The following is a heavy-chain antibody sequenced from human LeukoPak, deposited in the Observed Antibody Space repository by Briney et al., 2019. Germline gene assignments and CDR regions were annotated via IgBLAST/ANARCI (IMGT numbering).Heavy chain of an antibody. D-gene: IGHD5-18*01. V-gene: IGHV4-39*07. J-gene: IGHJ3*02. Sequence: SETLSLTCTVSGGSISSSSYYWGWIRQPPGKGLEWIRSIYYSGSTYYNPSLKSRVTISVDTSKNQFSLKLSSVTAADTAVYYCARNPIDTAMADDAFDIWGQGTMVTVSS. CDR2: IYYSGST. CDR1: GGSISSSSYY. CDR3: ARNPIDTAMADDAFDI.